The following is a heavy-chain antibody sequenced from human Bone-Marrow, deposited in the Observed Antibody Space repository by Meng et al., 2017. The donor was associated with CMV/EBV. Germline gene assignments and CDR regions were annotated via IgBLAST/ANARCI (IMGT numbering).Heavy chain of an antibody. CDR3: ARDAAADSSSWDFDY. CDR1: GLTVRNNY. J-gene: IGHJ4*02. Sequence: ESLKISCTVSGLTVRNNYMTWVRQAPGKGLEWISSFYVDGSIYYADSVKGRFTISRDTSKNTLYLQMNSLRAEDTAVYYCARDAAADSSSWDFDYWGQGTLVTVSS. CDR2: FYVDGSI. V-gene: IGHV3-66*01. D-gene: IGHD6-13*01.